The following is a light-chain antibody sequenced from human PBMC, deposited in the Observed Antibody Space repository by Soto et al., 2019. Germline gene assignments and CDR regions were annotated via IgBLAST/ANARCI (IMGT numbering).Light chain of an antibody. CDR1: QSVNSNY. J-gene: IGKJ1*01. CDR3: HQCDTPPRT. V-gene: IGKV3-20*01. CDR2: CAS. Sequence: EIVLTQSPGTLSLSPGDRATLSCSASQSVNSNYLAWYQQKPGQAPRLLVYCASNRATGIPDRFSGGGSGTDFTLTISRLEPEDFAVYHCHQCDTPPRTFGQGTQVEIK.